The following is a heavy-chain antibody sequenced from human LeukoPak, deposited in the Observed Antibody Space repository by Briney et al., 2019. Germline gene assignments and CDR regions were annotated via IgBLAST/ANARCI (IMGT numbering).Heavy chain of an antibody. V-gene: IGHV4-30-4*07. CDR1: GGSISSGGYS. D-gene: IGHD2-15*01. CDR3: AREAPPTVAATSYFFDY. J-gene: IGHJ4*02. Sequence: SETLSLTCAVSGGSISSGGYSWSWIRQPPGKGLEWIGYIYYSGSTYYNPSLKSRVTISVDTSKNQFSLKLSSVTAADTAVYYCAREAPPTVAATSYFFDYWGQGTLVTVSS. CDR2: IYYSGST.